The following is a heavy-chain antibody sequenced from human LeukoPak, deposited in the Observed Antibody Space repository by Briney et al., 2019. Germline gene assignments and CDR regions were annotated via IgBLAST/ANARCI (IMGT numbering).Heavy chain of an antibody. CDR2: INPNSGGT. CDR1: GYTFTGYF. D-gene: IGHD2-8*02. J-gene: IGHJ6*02. V-gene: IGHV1-2*02. CDR3: AREVLAKNYGMDV. Sequence: ASVKVSCKASGYTFTGYFMHWVRQSPGQGLEWMGWINPNSGGTNYAQKFQGRVTMTRDTSISTAYMELSSLRSDDTAVYYCAREVLAKNYGMDVWGQGTTVTVSS.